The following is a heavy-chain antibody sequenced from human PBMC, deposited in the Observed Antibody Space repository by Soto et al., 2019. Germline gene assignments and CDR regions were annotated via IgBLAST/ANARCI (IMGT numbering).Heavy chain of an antibody. Sequence: GGSLRLSCPASGFTFGDYAMSWFRQAPGKGLEWVGFIRSKAYGGTTEYAASVKGRFTISRDDSKSIAYLQMNSLKTEDTAVYYCTRGLRYDSSGEDAFDIWGQGTMVTVSS. CDR2: IRSKAYGGTT. J-gene: IGHJ3*02. CDR3: TRGLRYDSSGEDAFDI. D-gene: IGHD3-22*01. V-gene: IGHV3-49*03. CDR1: GFTFGDYA.